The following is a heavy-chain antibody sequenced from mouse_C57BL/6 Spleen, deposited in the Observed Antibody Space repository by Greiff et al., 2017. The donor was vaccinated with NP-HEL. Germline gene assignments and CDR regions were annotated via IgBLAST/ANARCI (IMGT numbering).Heavy chain of an antibody. CDR2: IDPSDSET. Sequence: QVQLQQPGAELVRPGSSVKLSCKASGYTFTSYWMHWVKQRPIQGLEWIGNIDPSDSETHYNQKFKDKATLTVDKSSSTAYMQLSSLTSEDSAVYDGAREDSNYEAWFAYWGQGTLVTVSA. D-gene: IGHD2-5*01. V-gene: IGHV1-52*01. CDR1: GYTFTSYW. CDR3: AREDSNYEAWFAY. J-gene: IGHJ3*01.